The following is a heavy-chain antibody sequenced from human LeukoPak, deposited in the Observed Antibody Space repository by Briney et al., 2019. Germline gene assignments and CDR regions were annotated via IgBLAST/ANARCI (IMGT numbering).Heavy chain of an antibody. V-gene: IGHV1-18*01. CDR3: ARSSIPTAMPLEGYDAFDI. J-gene: IGHJ3*02. CDR1: VYTCTRYC. CDR2: ISAYNGNT. D-gene: IGHD5-18*01. Sequence: SVNVSRQPSVYTCTRYCLRWVRPPARRGVEWVGWISAYNGNTNYAQKLQGRVTMTTDTSASTAYMELRSLRSDDTAVYYCARSSIPTAMPLEGYDAFDIWGQGTMVTVSS.